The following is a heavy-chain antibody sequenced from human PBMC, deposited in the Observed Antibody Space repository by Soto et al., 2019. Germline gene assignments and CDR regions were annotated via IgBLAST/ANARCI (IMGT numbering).Heavy chain of an antibody. D-gene: IGHD5-18*01. J-gene: IGHJ4*02. CDR3: VKMRGYSYGYVDY. CDR2: IYYSGST. V-gene: IGHV4-39*01. CDR1: GGSITNITYY. Sequence: SETLSLTCSVSGGSITNITYYWGWIRQPPGKGLEWIGSIYYSGSTYYNASLKSRVTISVDTSKNQFTLRLTSVTAADTAVYYCVKMRGYSYGYVDYWAQGSLVTVS.